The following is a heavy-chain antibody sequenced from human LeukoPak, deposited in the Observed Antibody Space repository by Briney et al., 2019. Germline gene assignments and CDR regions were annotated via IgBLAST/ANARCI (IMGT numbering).Heavy chain of an antibody. CDR2: ISGSADNT. D-gene: IGHD2-8*01. V-gene: IGHV3-23*01. CDR3: AKGKWGDC. J-gene: IGHJ4*02. CDR1: GFTFSSYV. Sequence: PGGSLRLSCAASGFTFSSYVMNWVRQAPGKGLEWVSGISGSADNTYYADFVRGRFTIFSDNSKNAVYLQMKSLRAEDAAVYYCAKGKWGDCWGEGTLVIVSS.